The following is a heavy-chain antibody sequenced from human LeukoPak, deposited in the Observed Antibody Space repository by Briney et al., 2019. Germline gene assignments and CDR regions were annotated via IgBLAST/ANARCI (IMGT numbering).Heavy chain of an antibody. CDR1: GGSISSYY. CDR2: IYTSGST. J-gene: IGHJ4*02. V-gene: IGHV4-4*07. CDR3: ARVGPWSGVSYYFDY. D-gene: IGHD3-3*01. Sequence: PSETLSLTCTVSGGSISSYYWSWIRQPAGKGLEWIGRIYTSGSTNYNPSLKSRVTMSVDTSKNQFSLKLSSVTAADTAVYYCARVGPWSGVSYYFDYWGQGTLVTVSS.